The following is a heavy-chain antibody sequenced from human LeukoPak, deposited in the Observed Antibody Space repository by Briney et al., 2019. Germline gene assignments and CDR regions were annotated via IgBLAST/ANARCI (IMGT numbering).Heavy chain of an antibody. CDR1: DSSITIGYY. D-gene: IGHD1-26*01. V-gene: IGHV4-38-2*02. CDR2: IYYSGST. J-gene: IGHJ4*02. Sequence: SETLSLTCTVSDSSITIGYYWGWIRQTPGKGLEWIGYIYYSGSTYYNPSLKSRVTISVDTSKSQFSLKLSSVTAADTAVYYCARDGRFPPEVLPRYFDYWGQGTLVTVSS. CDR3: ARDGRFPPEVLPRYFDY.